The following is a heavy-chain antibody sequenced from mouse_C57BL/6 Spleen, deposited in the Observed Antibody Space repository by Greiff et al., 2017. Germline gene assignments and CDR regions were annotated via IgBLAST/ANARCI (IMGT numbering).Heavy chain of an antibody. D-gene: IGHD1-1*01. CDR2: IRSKSNNYAT. CDR1: GFSFNTYA. V-gene: IGHV10-1*01. Sequence: EVQVVESGGGLVQPKGSLKLSCAASGFSFNTYAMNWVRQAPGKGLEWVARIRSKSNNYATYYADSVKDRFTISRDDSESMLYLQMNNLKTEDTAMYYCVRDITTVVAWYFDVWGTGTTVTVSS. J-gene: IGHJ1*03. CDR3: VRDITTVVAWYFDV.